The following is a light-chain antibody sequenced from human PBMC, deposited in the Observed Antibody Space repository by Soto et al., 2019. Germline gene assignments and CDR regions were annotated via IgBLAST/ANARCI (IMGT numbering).Light chain of an antibody. CDR2: KAS. CDR1: QSIRSW. J-gene: IGKJ3*01. V-gene: IGKV1-5*03. Sequence: DIQMTQSPSTLSASVGDRVTITCRASQSIRSWLAWYQQKPGQAPKLLIYKASSLESGVPSSFSGSGSGTAFTLIISSLYPDDFATYYCQPSFTFGRGTKVDIK. CDR3: QPSFT.